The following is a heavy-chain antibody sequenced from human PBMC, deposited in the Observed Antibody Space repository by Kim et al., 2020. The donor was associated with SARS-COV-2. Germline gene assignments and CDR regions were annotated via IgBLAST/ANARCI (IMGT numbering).Heavy chain of an antibody. CDR1: GYTFTSYA. D-gene: IGHD3-10*01. Sequence: ASVKVSCKSSGYTFTSYAMHWVRQAPGQRLEWMGWINAGNGNTKYSQKFQGRVTITRDTSASTAYMELSSLRSEDTAVYYCARGHPFAVVSNWFDPWGQGTLVTVSS. V-gene: IGHV1-3*01. CDR2: INAGNGNT. J-gene: IGHJ5*02. CDR3: ARGHPFAVVSNWFDP.